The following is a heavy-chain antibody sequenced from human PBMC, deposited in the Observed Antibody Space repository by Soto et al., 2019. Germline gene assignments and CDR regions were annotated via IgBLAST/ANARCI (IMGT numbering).Heavy chain of an antibody. CDR1: GFTFSSYA. J-gene: IGHJ6*02. CDR2: ISGSGGST. CDR3: TYDFWSGYPYYYYYYGMDV. D-gene: IGHD3-3*01. Sequence: GGSLRLSCAASGFTFSSYAMSWVRQAPGKGLEWVSAISGSGGSTYYADSVKGRFTISRDNSKNTLYLQMNSLRAEDTAVYYCTYDFWSGYPYYYYYYGMDVWGQGTTVTVSS. V-gene: IGHV3-23*01.